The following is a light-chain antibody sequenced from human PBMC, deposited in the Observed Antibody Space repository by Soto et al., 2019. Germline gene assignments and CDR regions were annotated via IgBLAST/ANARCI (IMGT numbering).Light chain of an antibody. CDR1: RSNIGANY. CDR3: GTWDHNLSVGV. J-gene: IGLJ3*02. CDR2: DND. Sequence: QSVLTQPPSVSAASGQKVTISCSGSRSNIGANYVSWYQQFPGTAPRLLIYDNDKRPSGIPDRFSGSKSGTSATLAITGLQTGDEADYYGGTWDHNLSVGVLGGGSKVTVL. V-gene: IGLV1-51*01.